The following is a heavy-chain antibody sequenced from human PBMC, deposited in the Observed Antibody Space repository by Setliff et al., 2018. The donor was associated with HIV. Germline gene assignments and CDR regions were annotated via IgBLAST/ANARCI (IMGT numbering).Heavy chain of an antibody. CDR3: AKLTPFDY. CDR2: INHRGST. V-gene: IGHV4-61*10. Sequence: SETLSLTCTVSGGSISSGSYYWNWIRQPAGKGLEWIGEINHRGSTNYNPSLKSRVTVSVDTSKNQFSLKLSSVTAADTAVYYCAKLTPFDYWGQGTLVTVSS. CDR1: GGSISSGSYY. D-gene: IGHD7-27*01. J-gene: IGHJ4*02.